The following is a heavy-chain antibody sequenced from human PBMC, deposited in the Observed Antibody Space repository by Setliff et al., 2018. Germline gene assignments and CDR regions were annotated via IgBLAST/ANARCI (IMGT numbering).Heavy chain of an antibody. Sequence: SETLSLTCAVYSGSFSGYYWSWIRQPPGKGLEWIGEINHSGSSNYNPSLKSRVTISIDTSNNQFSLKVTSVTAADTAVYFCARGRNVAARLFDSWGQGTLVTVSS. CDR1: SGSFSGYY. D-gene: IGHD6-6*01. J-gene: IGHJ4*02. CDR3: ARGRNVAARLFDS. V-gene: IGHV4-34*01. CDR2: INHSGSS.